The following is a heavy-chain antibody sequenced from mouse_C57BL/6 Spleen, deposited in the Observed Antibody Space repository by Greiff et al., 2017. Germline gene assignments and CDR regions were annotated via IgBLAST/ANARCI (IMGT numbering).Heavy chain of an antibody. V-gene: IGHV1-61*01. CDR2: IYPSDSET. J-gene: IGHJ3*01. CDR1: GYTFTSYW. Sequence: VQLQQPGAELVRPGSSVKLSCKASGYTFTSYWMDWVKQRPGQGLEWIGNIYPSDSETHYNQKFKDKATLTVDKSSSTAYMQLSSLTSEDSAVYYCARRWVTTGWCAYWGQGTLVTVSA. D-gene: IGHD2-2*01. CDR3: ARRWVTTGWCAY.